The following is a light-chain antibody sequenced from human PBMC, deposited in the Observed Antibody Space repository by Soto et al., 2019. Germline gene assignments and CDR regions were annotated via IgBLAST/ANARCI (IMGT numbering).Light chain of an antibody. J-gene: IGLJ1*01. CDR2: EVT. CDR1: SSDVGAYNY. V-gene: IGLV2-14*01. CDR3: NSYTTNSNRV. Sequence: QSVLTQPASVSGSPGQLITISCTGTSSDVGAYNYVSWYQHHPGKAPKLMIYEVTNRPSGVSNRFSGSKSGNTASLTISGLQAEDEADYYCNSYTTNSNRVFGTGTKVTVL.